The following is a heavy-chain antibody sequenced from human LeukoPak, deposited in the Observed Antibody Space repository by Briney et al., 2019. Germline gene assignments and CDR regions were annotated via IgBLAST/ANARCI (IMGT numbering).Heavy chain of an antibody. CDR2: ISSRSTYI. Sequence: TGGSLRLSCAASGFTVSSNYMSWVRQAPGKGLEWVSSISSRSTYIYYADSVKGRVTISRDNAKNSLYLQMNSLRDEDTAVYYCARDVVVATANDWFDPWGQGILVTVSS. V-gene: IGHV3-21*01. CDR1: GFTVSSNY. CDR3: ARDVVVATANDWFDP. D-gene: IGHD2-21*02. J-gene: IGHJ5*02.